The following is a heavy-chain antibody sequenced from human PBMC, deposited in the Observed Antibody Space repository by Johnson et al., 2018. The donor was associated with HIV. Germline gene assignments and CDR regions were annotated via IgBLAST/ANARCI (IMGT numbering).Heavy chain of an antibody. J-gene: IGHJ3*02. CDR2: INQYGSEE. D-gene: IGHD4-11*01. V-gene: IGHV3-7*03. CDR1: GFTFSSYW. Sequence: VQLVESGGGLVQPGGSLRLSCVASGFTFSSYWMSWVRQAPGKGLEWVANINQYGSEEYYVDSVKGRFTISRDNAKNSMYLQMNTLNAEDTAVYYCASSTVMMTDDAFDIWGQGTVVTVSP. CDR3: ASSTVMMTDDAFDI.